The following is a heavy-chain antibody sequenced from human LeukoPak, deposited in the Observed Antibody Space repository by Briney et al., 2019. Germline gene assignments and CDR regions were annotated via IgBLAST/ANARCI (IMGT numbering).Heavy chain of an antibody. CDR2: ISSSSNYI. D-gene: IGHD3-9*01. CDR1: GFTFSDYY. Sequence: PVGSLRLSSAASGFTFSDYYMSWIRQAPGKGGEWVSYISSSSNYINYADSVKGRFTISRDKAKNSLYMKMNSLKAADTYVYYCARDSYILTGYYYFDYWGQGTLVTVSS. V-gene: IGHV3-11*06. J-gene: IGHJ4*02. CDR3: ARDSYILTGYYYFDY.